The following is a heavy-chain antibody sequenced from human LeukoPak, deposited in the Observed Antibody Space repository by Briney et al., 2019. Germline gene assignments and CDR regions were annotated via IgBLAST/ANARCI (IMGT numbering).Heavy chain of an antibody. Sequence: ASVKVSCKASGYTFTGYYMHWVRQAPRQGLEWMGWINPNSGGTNYAQKFQGRVTMTRDTSISTAYMELSRLRSDDTAVYYCASDVEMVVAATSSYSYYYMDVWGKGTTVTVSS. D-gene: IGHD2-15*01. CDR1: GYTFTGYY. J-gene: IGHJ6*03. CDR3: ASDVEMVVAATSSYSYYYMDV. V-gene: IGHV1-2*02. CDR2: INPNSGGT.